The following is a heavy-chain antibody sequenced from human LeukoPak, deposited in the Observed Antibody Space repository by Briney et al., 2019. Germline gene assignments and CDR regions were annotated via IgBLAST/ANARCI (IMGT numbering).Heavy chain of an antibody. CDR3: ARDAVVIHAFDI. CDR1: GGSISSGSYY. D-gene: IGHD3-22*01. CDR2: IYTSGST. V-gene: IGHV4-61*02. J-gene: IGHJ3*02. Sequence: KSSQTLSLTCTVSGGSISSGSYYWSWIRQPAGKGLEWIGRIYTSGSTNYNPSLKSRVTISVDTSKNQFSLKLSSVTAADTAVYYCARDAVVIHAFDIWGQGTMVTVSS.